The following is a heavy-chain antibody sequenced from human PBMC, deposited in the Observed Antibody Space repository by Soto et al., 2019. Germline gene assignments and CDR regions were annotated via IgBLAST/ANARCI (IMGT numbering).Heavy chain of an antibody. V-gene: IGHV3-30*18. D-gene: IGHD3-3*01. CDR3: AKETVEYYFDY. CDR1: GFTISIYG. CDR2: ISYDGSNK. J-gene: IGHJ4*02. Sequence: GGSLRLSCAASGFTISIYGMHWVRQAPGKGLEWVAVISYDGSNKYYADSVKGRFTISRDNSKNTLYLQMNSLRGEDTAVYYCAKETVEYYFDYWGQGTLVTVSS.